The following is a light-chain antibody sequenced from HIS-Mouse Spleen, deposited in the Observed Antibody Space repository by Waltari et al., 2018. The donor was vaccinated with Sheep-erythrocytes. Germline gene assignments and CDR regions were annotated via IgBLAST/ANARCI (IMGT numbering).Light chain of an antibody. V-gene: IGLV2-11*01. CDR1: SSDVGRYNY. CDR2: DVS. Sequence: QSALTQPRSVSGSPGQSVTISCTGPSSDVGRYNYVSWYQQPPGKAPKLMIYDVSKRPSGVPDRFSGSKSGNTASLTISGLQAEDEADYYCCSYAGSYNHVFATGTKVTVL. J-gene: IGLJ1*01. CDR3: CSYAGSYNHV.